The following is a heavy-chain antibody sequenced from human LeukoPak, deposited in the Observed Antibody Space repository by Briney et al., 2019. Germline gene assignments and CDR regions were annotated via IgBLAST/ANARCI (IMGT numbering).Heavy chain of an antibody. CDR1: RFTFSNYW. Sequence: GGSLRLSCAASRFTFSNYWLTWVRQAPGPGLEWVANIKQDGSEKHYVDSVKGRFTISRDNAKNSLYLQMNSLRAEDTAVCYCARDRQIAYWGQGTLVTVSS. V-gene: IGHV3-7*01. J-gene: IGHJ4*02. CDR2: IKQDGSEK. CDR3: ARDRQIAY.